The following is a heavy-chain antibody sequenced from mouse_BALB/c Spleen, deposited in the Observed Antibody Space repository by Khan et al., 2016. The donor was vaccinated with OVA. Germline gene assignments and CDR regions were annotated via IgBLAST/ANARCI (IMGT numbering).Heavy chain of an antibody. Sequence: QVQLQQSGAELARPGASVKLSCKASGYTFTDYYINWVKQRTGQGLEWIGEISPGSGDTYYNEKFKGKATLTADKSSSPAYMQLTSLTSEASAVNFGARRNYFGYTFAYWGQGTLVTVSA. CDR2: ISPGSGDT. CDR3: ARRNYFGYTFAY. CDR1: GYTFTDYY. D-gene: IGHD1-2*01. J-gene: IGHJ3*01. V-gene: IGHV1-77*01.